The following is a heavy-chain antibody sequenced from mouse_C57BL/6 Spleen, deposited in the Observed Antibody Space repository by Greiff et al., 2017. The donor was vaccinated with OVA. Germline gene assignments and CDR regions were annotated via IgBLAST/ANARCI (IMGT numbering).Heavy chain of an antibody. J-gene: IGHJ2*01. V-gene: IGHV8-8*01. D-gene: IGHD4-1*01. CDR1: GFSLSTFGMG. Sequence: QVTLKVSGPGILQPSQTLSLTCSFSGFSLSTFGMGVGWIRQPSGKGLEWLAHIWWDDDKYYNPALKSRLTISKDTSKNQVFLKIANVVTADTATYYCARIVGRGENDYWGQGTTLTVSS. CDR3: ARIVGRGENDY. CDR2: IWWDDDK.